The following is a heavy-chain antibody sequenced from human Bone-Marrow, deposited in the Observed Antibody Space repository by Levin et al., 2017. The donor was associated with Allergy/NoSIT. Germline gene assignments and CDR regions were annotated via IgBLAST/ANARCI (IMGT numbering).Heavy chain of an antibody. D-gene: IGHD6-6*01. CDR1: GYSFTSYG. J-gene: IGHJ4*02. CDR2: ISTYKGDT. Sequence: GESLKISCKASGYSFTSYGISWVRQAPGQGLEWMGWISTYKGDTHYAPKFQARLTMTTETSTDTAYMELRSLRSDDTAVYYCGRDWGWGSSSSGDSWGQGTLVTVSS. V-gene: IGHV1-18*01. CDR3: GRDWGWGSSSSGDS.